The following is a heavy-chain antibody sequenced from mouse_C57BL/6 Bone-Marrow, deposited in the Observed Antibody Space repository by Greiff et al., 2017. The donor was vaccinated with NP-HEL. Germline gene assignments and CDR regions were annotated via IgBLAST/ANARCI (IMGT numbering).Heavy chain of an antibody. Sequence: EVQLVESGGDLVKPGGSLKLSCAASGFAFTSYDMSWVRQTPDNRLEWVATISSGGSYTYYPDSVKGRFTISRDKSKNTQYLQMSALKSEDTARYYCARQGPYAMDYWGQGTSVTVSS. J-gene: IGHJ4*01. CDR2: ISSGGSYT. CDR3: ARQGPYAMDY. V-gene: IGHV5-6*01. CDR1: GFAFTSYD.